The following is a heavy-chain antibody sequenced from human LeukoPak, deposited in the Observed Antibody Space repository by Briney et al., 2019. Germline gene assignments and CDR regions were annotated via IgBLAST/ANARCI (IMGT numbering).Heavy chain of an antibody. CDR2: INSDGSTT. CDR3: ARSRLTVTTLEH. CDR1: GFTVSSYW. V-gene: IGHV3-74*01. Sequence: GGSLRLSCAASGFTVSSYWMHWVRQAPGKGLMWVSRINSDGSTTNYADSVKGRFTISRDNAKNTLYLQMNSLRAEDTAVYYCARSRLTVTTLEHLGQGTLVTVSS. J-gene: IGHJ1*01. D-gene: IGHD4-17*01.